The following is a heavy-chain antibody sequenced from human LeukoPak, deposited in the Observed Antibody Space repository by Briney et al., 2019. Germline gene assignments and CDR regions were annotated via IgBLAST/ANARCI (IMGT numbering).Heavy chain of an antibody. J-gene: IGHJ4*02. CDR3: ARGKIGYYYGDYDGY. D-gene: IGHD4-17*01. V-gene: IGHV3-21*01. CDR1: GFTFSGYS. Sequence: GGSLRLSCAASGFTFSGYSMNWVRQAPGKGLEWVSSITSSSSYIYYADSVKGRFTISRDNAKNSLYLQMNRLRDEDTGVYYCARGKIGYYYGDYDGYWGQGTLVTVSS. CDR2: ITSSSSYI.